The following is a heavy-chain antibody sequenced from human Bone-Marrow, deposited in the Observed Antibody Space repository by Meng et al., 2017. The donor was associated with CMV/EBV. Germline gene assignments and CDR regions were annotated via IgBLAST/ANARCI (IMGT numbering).Heavy chain of an antibody. CDR1: GYTFTTYD. D-gene: IGHD6-13*01. Sequence: ASVKVSCKASGYTFTTYDISRVRQAPAQGVEWMGWISAYNGNANYTQKLEGRVTMTTDTSTSTAYMELRSLSSDDTAVYDCARGNNEVPGQQLVRWNWFDPWGQGTLVTVSS. CDR3: ARGNNEVPGQQLVRWNWFDP. J-gene: IGHJ5*02. V-gene: IGHV1-18*01. CDR2: ISAYNGNA.